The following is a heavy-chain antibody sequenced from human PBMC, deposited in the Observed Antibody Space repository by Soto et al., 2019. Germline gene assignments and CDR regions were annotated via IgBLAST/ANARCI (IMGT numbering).Heavy chain of an antibody. Sequence: SVKVSCKASGGTFSSYAISWVRQAPGQGLEWMGGIIPIFGTANYAQKFQGRVTITADESTSTAYMELSSLRSEDTAVYYCARIPVSRGTFDYWGQGTLVTVSS. CDR2: IIPIFGTA. V-gene: IGHV1-69*13. J-gene: IGHJ4*02. CDR3: ARIPVSRGTFDY. CDR1: GGTFSSYA.